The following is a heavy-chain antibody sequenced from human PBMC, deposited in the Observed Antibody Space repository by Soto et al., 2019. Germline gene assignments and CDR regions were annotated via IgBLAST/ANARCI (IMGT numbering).Heavy chain of an antibody. V-gene: IGHV3-23*01. J-gene: IGHJ3*02. D-gene: IGHD2-2*01. CDR2: ISGSGGST. CDR1: GFTFSSYA. CDR3: AKAGRIVVVPAAIGSRRDAFDI. Sequence: SGGSLRLSCAASGFTFSSYAMSWVRQAPGKGLEWVSAISGSGGSTYYADSVKGRFTISRDNSKNTLYLQMNSLRAEDTAVYYCAKAGRIVVVPAAIGSRRDAFDIWGQGTMVTVSS.